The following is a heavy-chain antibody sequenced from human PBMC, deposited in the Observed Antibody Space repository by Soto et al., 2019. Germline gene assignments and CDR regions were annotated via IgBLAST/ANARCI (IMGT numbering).Heavy chain of an antibody. J-gene: IGHJ5*02. CDR3: ARDFERSAIAP. CDR2: IAYSGDT. CDR1: GGSIISAYSY. D-gene: IGHD3-9*01. V-gene: IGHV4-31*11. Sequence: PSETLSLTGAVSGGSIISAYSYWFWIRKHPGKGLEWIGYIAYSGDTYYNPSLRSRVTISADTSENKFSLTLKSVTAADTAVYFCARDFERSAIAPFGQGTSVTFSS.